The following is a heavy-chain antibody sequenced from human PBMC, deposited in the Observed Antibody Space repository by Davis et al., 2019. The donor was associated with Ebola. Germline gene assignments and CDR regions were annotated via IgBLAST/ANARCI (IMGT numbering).Heavy chain of an antibody. V-gene: IGHV3-23*01. D-gene: IGHD6-19*01. CDR3: ARGGESSGTDY. CDR1: GFTFSSYA. CDR2: ISGSGGST. J-gene: IGHJ4*02. Sequence: GESLKISCAASGFTFSSYAMSWVRQAPGKGLEWVSAISGSGGSTYYADSVKGRFTISRDNFKNTLYLQMNSLRAEDTAVYYCARGGESSGTDYWGQGTLVTVSS.